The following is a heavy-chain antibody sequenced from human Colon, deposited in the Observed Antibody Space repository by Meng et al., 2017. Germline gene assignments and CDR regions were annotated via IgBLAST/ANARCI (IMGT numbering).Heavy chain of an antibody. CDR1: GYTFASYW. Sequence: GGSLRLSCTGSGYTFASYWIGWVRQTPGKGLEWMGIIFPGDSDTRYSPSFQGQVTISVDKSIGTACLQWHSLQASDTALYYCARWGQLWSKKYYNGMDAWGQGTTVTVSS. CDR2: IFPGDSDT. CDR3: ARWGQLWSKKYYNGMDA. V-gene: IGHV5-51*01. J-gene: IGHJ6*02. D-gene: IGHD2-21*01.